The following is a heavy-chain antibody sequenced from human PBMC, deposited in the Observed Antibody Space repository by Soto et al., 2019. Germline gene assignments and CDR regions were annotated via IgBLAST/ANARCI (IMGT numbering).Heavy chain of an antibody. Sequence: QVQLQESGPGLVKPSENLSLTCTVSGDSISSLYWSWIRQPPGKGLEWIGYIYYSGSINYNPSLKSRVTISVDPSKNQFSLRLSSVTAADTAVYYCAKSLWDTSGWKNHYWGQGTLVTVSS. D-gene: IGHD6-19*01. J-gene: IGHJ4*02. CDR3: AKSLWDTSGWKNHY. V-gene: IGHV4-59*01. CDR1: GDSISSLY. CDR2: IYYSGSI.